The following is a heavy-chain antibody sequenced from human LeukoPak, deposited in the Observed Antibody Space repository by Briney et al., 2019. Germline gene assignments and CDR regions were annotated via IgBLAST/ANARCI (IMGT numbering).Heavy chain of an antibody. J-gene: IGHJ5*02. CDR2: IYYTGQT. D-gene: IGHD3-10*01. CDR1: GDSISNYY. V-gene: IGHV4-59*01. CDR3: ARGGGDYNGSGDWFDP. Sequence: KPSETLFLTCGVPGDSISNYYWIWIRQPPGKGLEWIGYIYYTGQTNYNPSLKSRVTISVDTYKGHFSLRLTSVTAADTAMYYCARGGGDYNGSGDWFDPSGQGTLVTVSS.